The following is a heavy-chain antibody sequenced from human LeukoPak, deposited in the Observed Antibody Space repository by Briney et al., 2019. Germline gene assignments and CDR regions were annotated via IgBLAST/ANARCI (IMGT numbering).Heavy chain of an antibody. CDR3: ARALTPGIAAADDY. Sequence: GGSLRLSCAASGFTFSSYWMSWVRQAPGKGLEWVANIKQDGSEKYYVDSVKGRFTISRDNAKNSLYLQMNSLRAEDTAVYYCARALTPGIAAADDYCGQGTLVTVSS. D-gene: IGHD6-13*01. CDR1: GFTFSSYW. J-gene: IGHJ4*02. CDR2: IKQDGSEK. V-gene: IGHV3-7*01.